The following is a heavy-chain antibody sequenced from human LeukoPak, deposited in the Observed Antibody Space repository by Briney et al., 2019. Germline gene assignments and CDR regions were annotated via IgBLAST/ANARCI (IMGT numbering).Heavy chain of an antibody. CDR2: ISYDGGRQ. Sequence: GGSLRLSCAASGFTFDNYGMQWVRQAPGKGLEWVAFISYDGGRQYYIDTVKGRFTISRDTSHNTLYLQMDSLRPEDTAMYYCAKLKYHFDSSGFGVDYWGQGTLVTVSS. V-gene: IGHV3-30*18. CDR3: AKLKYHFDSSGFGVDY. CDR1: GFTFDNYG. J-gene: IGHJ4*02. D-gene: IGHD3-22*01.